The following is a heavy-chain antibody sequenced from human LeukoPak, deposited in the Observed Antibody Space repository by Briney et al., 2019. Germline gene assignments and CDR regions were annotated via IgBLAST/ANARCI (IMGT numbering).Heavy chain of an antibody. CDR1: GFTFSSYT. D-gene: IGHD5-24*01. CDR2: ISSSGSTI. CDR3: ARDLSMAGVGYSHIDY. Sequence: GGSLRLSCAASGFTFSSYTMNWVRQAPGKGLEWLSYISSSGSTIYYADSVKGRFTISRDNSKNTLYLQMNSLRAEDTAVYYCARDLSMAGVGYSHIDYWGQGTLVTVSS. J-gene: IGHJ4*02. V-gene: IGHV3-48*01.